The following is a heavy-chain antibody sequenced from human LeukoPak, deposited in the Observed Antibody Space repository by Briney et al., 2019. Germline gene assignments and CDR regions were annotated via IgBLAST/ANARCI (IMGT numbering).Heavy chain of an antibody. CDR3: AGSGSYYDLPNWFDP. CDR2: IYYSGST. Sequence: PSETLSLTCTVSGGSLSSYYWSWIRQPPGKGLEWIGYIYYSGSTNYNPSLKSRVTISVDTSKNQFSLKLSSVTAADKAVYYCAGSGSYYDLPNWFDPWGQGTLVTVSS. J-gene: IGHJ5*02. CDR1: GGSLSSYY. D-gene: IGHD1-26*01. V-gene: IGHV4-59*01.